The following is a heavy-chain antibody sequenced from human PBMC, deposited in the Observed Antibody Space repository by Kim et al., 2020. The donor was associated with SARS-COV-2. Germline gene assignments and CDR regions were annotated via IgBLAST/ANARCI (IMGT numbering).Heavy chain of an antibody. V-gene: IGHV1-18*04. CDR2: ISAYNGNT. J-gene: IGHJ6*02. Sequence: ASVKVSCKASGYTFTSYGISWVRQAPGQGLEWMGWISAYNGNTNYAQKLQGRVTMTTDTSTSTAYMELRSLRSDDTAVYYCAREGIVVVPAARYYGMDVWGQGTTVTVSS. CDR1: GYTFTSYG. D-gene: IGHD2-2*01. CDR3: AREGIVVVPAARYYGMDV.